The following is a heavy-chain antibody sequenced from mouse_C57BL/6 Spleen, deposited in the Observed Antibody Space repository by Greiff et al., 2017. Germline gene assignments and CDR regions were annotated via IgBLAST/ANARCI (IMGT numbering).Heavy chain of an antibody. J-gene: IGHJ4*01. V-gene: IGHV1-50*01. Sequence: QVQLQQPGAELVKPGASVKLSCKASGYTFTSYWMQWVKQRPGQGLEWIGEIDPSDSYTNYNQKFKGKATLTVDTSSSTAYMQLSSLTSEDSAVYYCARSPQFYDGYLGAMDYWGQGTSVTVSS. CDR1: GYTFTSYW. D-gene: IGHD2-3*01. CDR2: IDPSDSYT. CDR3: ARSPQFYDGYLGAMDY.